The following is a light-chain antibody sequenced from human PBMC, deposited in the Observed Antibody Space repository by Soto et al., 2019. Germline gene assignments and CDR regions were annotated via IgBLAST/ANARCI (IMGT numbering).Light chain of an antibody. V-gene: IGLV2-14*01. CDR2: DVS. CDR3: SSYTSSSTVV. J-gene: IGLJ2*01. Sequence: QSVLTQPASVFGSPGQSITISCTGTSSDVGGYNYVSWYQQHPGKAPKLMIYDVSNRPSGVSNRFSGSKSGNTASLTISGLQAEDEADYNCSSYTSSSTVVFGGGTKLTVL. CDR1: SSDVGGYNY.